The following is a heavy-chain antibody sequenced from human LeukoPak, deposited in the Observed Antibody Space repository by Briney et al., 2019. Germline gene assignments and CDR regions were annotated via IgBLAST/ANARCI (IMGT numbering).Heavy chain of an antibody. J-gene: IGHJ4*02. CDR3: ARVDRRGYSDYTAILPDY. Sequence: PGGSLRLSCAASGFTFSSYWMSWVRQAPGKGLEWVANIKQDGSEKYYVDSVKGRFTISRDNAKNSLYLQMNSLRAEDTAVYYCARVDRRGYSDYTAILPDYWGQGTLVTVSS. D-gene: IGHD5-12*01. V-gene: IGHV3-7*01. CDR1: GFTFSSYW. CDR2: IKQDGSEK.